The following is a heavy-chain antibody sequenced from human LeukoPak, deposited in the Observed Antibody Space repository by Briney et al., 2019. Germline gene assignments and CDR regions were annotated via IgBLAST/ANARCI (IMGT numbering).Heavy chain of an antibody. V-gene: IGHV3-48*01. CDR2: ISSNSNNM. D-gene: IGHD4-17*01. J-gene: IGHJ3*02. Sequence: VGSLRLSCAASGFTFSTYSMNWVRQAPGKGLDWVSYISSNSNNMYYTESVKGRFTTSRDNAKNSLYMQMNNLRAEDTAVYYCVRNDGDNAFDIWGQGTKVTVSS. CDR3: VRNDGDNAFDI. CDR1: GFTFSTYS.